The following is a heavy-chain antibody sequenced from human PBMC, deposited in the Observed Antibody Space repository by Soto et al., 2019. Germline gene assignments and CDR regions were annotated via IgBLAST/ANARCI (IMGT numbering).Heavy chain of an antibody. CDR1: GGSISSYY. CDR2: IYYSGST. D-gene: IGHD3-3*01. V-gene: IGHV4-59*01. CDR3: ARDTRYDFWSGPRYYYGMDV. Sequence: SETLSLTCTVSGGSISSYYWSWIRQPPGKGLEWIGYIYYSGSTNYNPSLKSRVTISVDTSKNQFSLKLSSVTAADTAVYYCARDTRYDFWSGPRYYYGMDVWGQGTTVTVSS. J-gene: IGHJ6*02.